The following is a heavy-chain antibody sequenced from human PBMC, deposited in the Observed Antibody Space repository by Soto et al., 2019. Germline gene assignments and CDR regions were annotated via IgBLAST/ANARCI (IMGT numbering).Heavy chain of an antibody. CDR2: IYTSGST. V-gene: IGHV4-4*07. CDR1: GGSISSYY. J-gene: IGHJ3*02. D-gene: IGHD1-26*01. CDR3: ARDRSQWEIRIRGWAFDI. Sequence: PSETLSLTCTVSGGSISSYYWSWIRQPAGKGLEWIGRIYTSGSTNYNPSLKSRVTMSVDTSKNQFSLKLSSVTAADTAVYYCARDRSQWEIRIRGWAFDIWGQGTMVNVSS.